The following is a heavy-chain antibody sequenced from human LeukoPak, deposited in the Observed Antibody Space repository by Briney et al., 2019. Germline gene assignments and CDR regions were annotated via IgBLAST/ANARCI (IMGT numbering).Heavy chain of an antibody. D-gene: IGHD3-16*01. Sequence: PSETLSLTCTVSGGSISSYYWSWIRQPPGKGLEWIGYIYYSGSTNYNPSLKSRVTISVDTSKNQFSLKLRSVTAADTAVYYCARAPRGTDAFDIWGQGTMVTVSS. CDR2: IYYSGST. CDR1: GGSISSYY. V-gene: IGHV4-59*01. CDR3: ARAPRGTDAFDI. J-gene: IGHJ3*02.